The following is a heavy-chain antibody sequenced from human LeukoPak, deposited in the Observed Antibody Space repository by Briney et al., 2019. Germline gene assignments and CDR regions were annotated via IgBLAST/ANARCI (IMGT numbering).Heavy chain of an antibody. CDR2: IYYSGST. D-gene: IGHD6-19*01. V-gene: IGHV4-59*01. Sequence: PSETLSLTCTVSGGSISSYYWSRIRQPPGKGLEWIGYIYYSGSTNYNPSLKSRVTISVDTSKNQFSLKLSSVTAADTAVYYCARGPVADPFDYWGQGTLVTVSS. CDR3: ARGPVADPFDY. J-gene: IGHJ4*02. CDR1: GGSISSYY.